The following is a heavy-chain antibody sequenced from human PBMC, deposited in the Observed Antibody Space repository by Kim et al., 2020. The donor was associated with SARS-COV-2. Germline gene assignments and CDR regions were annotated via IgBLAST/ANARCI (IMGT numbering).Heavy chain of an antibody. J-gene: IGHJ2*01. CDR2: IYSGGST. Sequence: GGSLRLSCAASGFTVSSNYMSWVRQPPGKGLEWVSVIYSGGSTYYADSVKGRFTISRDNSKNTLYLQMNSLRAEDTAVYYCARPYGSGSYTVIDWYFDLWGRGTLVTVSS. D-gene: IGHD3-10*01. CDR3: ARPYGSGSYTVIDWYFDL. CDR1: GFTVSSNY. V-gene: IGHV3-53*01.